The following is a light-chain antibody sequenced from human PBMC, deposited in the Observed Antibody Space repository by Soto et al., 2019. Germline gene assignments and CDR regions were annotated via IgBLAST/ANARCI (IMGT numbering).Light chain of an antibody. V-gene: IGKV3-20*01. CDR2: GAS. J-gene: IGKJ2*01. CDR1: QSVWLNY. Sequence: EIVLTQSPGTLSLSPGERATLACRASQSVWLNYFAWYQQKPGQAPRLLIYGASNRAAGIPDRFTGSASGTDFTLTISRLEPEDVAVYYCQQYAKSPYTFGQGTNLEI. CDR3: QQYAKSPYT.